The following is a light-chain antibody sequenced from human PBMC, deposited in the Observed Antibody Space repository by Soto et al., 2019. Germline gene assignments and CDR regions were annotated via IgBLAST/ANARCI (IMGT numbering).Light chain of an antibody. J-gene: IGKJ1*01. V-gene: IGKV3-15*01. Sequence: EILMTQSPATLSVSPGERATLSCRASQSVSSNLAWYQQKAGQAPRLIIYGASTRATGIPARFSGSGSGTEFTLTISSLQSEDLAGYYCQQYTNWPQTFGQGTKVEIK. CDR1: QSVSSN. CDR2: GAS. CDR3: QQYTNWPQT.